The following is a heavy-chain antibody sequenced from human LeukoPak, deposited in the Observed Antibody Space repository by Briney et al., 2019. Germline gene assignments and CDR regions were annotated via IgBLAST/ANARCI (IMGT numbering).Heavy chain of an antibody. CDR3: ARYIAAREMNFDE. CDR2: IYPGDSDT. J-gene: IGHJ4*02. Sequence: PGESLTISCTGSGYSFTSYWIGWVRQMPGKGLEWLGIIYPGDSDTIYSPSFQGQLTISADKSTSTAYLHWRSLQASATPFYYCARYIAAREMNFDEWGEGTLVTVP. V-gene: IGHV5-51*03. CDR1: GYSFTSYW. D-gene: IGHD6-6*01.